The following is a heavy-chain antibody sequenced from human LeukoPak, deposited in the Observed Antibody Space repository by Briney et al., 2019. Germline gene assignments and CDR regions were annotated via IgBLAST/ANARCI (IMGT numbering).Heavy chain of an antibody. V-gene: IGHV4-39*01. CDR2: IYYSGST. CDR3: ARVTGSSRNWFDP. J-gene: IGHJ5*02. Sequence: SETLSLTCTIFGDSVSRSDSYWDWIRQPPGKGLEWIGSIYYSGSTYYNPSLKSRVTISVDTSKNQFSLKLSSVTAADTAVYYCARVTGSSRNWFDPWGQGTLVTVSS. CDR1: GDSVSRSDSY. D-gene: IGHD6-13*01.